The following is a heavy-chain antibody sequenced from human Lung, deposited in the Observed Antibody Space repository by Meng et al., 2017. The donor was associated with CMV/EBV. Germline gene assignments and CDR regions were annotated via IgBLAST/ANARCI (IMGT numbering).Heavy chain of an antibody. CDR3: LRRSGGSV. CDR2: IPHRGSS. J-gene: IGHJ1*01. D-gene: IGHD3-10*01. V-gene: IGHV4-4*02. CDR1: GASITNHNC. Sequence: VRSPASAPPLCNPSESLSHTCADSGASITNHNCWALVRQPTRKGLEWIGEIPHRGSSADNPSLKSRVSTSIDKSKNLFSLKLTSLTAADTAVNPCLRRSGGSVWGQGTLVTVSS.